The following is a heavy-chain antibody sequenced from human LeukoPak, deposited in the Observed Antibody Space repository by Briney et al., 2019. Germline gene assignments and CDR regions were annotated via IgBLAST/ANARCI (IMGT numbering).Heavy chain of an antibody. D-gene: IGHD3-16*01. CDR2: IYHSGST. V-gene: IGHV4-39*07. Sequence: PSETLSLTCTVSGGSISSSSYYWGWIRQPPGKGLEWIGTIYHSGSTNYNPSLKSRVTILVDTSKNQFSLKLSSMTAADTAVYYCARSNRGGILAYYFDYWGQGTLVTVSS. CDR3: ARSNRGGILAYYFDY. CDR1: GGSISSSSYY. J-gene: IGHJ4*02.